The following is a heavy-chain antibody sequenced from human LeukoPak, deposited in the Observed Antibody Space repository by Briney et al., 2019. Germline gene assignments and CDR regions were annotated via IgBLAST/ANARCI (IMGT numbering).Heavy chain of an antibody. J-gene: IGHJ4*02. CDR3: ARDRWGYDILTGYSYFDY. Sequence: SETLSLTCTVSGGSISSYYWSWIRQPAGKGLEWIGRFYTSGSTNYNPSLKSRVTMSVDTSKNQFSLKLSSVTAADTAVYYCARDRWGYDILTGYSYFDYWGQGTLVTVSS. D-gene: IGHD3-9*01. CDR1: GGSISSYY. CDR2: FYTSGST. V-gene: IGHV4-4*07.